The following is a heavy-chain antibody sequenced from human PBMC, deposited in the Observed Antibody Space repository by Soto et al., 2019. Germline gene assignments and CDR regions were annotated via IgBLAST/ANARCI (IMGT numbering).Heavy chain of an antibody. CDR2: ISAYNGNT. CDR3: ARAKRLSLGGSYLGGFDY. D-gene: IGHD1-26*01. CDR1: GYTFTSYG. J-gene: IGHJ4*02. Sequence: QVQLVQSGAEVKKPGASVKVSCKASGYTFTSYGISWVRQAPGQGLEWMGWISAYNGNTNYAQKLQGRVTMTTDTATSTAYMELRSLRSDDTALYYCARAKRLSLGGSYLGGFDYWGQGTLVTVSS. V-gene: IGHV1-18*01.